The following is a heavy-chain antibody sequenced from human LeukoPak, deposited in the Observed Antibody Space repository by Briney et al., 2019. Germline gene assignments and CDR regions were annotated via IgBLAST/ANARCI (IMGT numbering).Heavy chain of an antibody. J-gene: IGHJ4*02. D-gene: IGHD1-1*01. Sequence: SETLSLTCTVSGGSISSSSYYWGWIRQPPGKGLEWIGRIYISGSTNYNPSLKSRVTMSVDTSKNQFSLKLSSVTAADTAVYYCARDRGTWNDDGFDYWGQGTLVTVSS. CDR2: IYISGST. V-gene: IGHV4-39*07. CDR1: GGSISSSSYY. CDR3: ARDRGTWNDDGFDY.